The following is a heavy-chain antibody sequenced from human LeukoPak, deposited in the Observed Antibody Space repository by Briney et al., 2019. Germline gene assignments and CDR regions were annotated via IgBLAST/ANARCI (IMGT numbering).Heavy chain of an antibody. CDR2: IRSKAYGGTT. V-gene: IGHV3-49*04. CDR3: TRDSVGYSSGCDY. Sequence: QPGRSLRLSCTASGFTFGDYGMSWVRQAPGKGLEWVGFIRSKAYGGTTEYAASVKGRFTISRDDSKSIAYLQMNSLKTEDTAVYYCTRDSVGYSSGCDYWGQGTLVTVSS. J-gene: IGHJ4*02. D-gene: IGHD6-19*01. CDR1: GFTFGDYG.